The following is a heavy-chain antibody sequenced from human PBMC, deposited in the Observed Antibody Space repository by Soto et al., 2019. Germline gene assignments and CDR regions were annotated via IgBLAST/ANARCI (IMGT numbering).Heavy chain of an antibody. CDR2: ISSSSSYI. J-gene: IGHJ6*03. CDR3: ARRSRYSYPPLEGYYYMDV. CDR1: GFTFSSYS. D-gene: IGHD5-18*01. Sequence: GGSLRLSCAASGFTFSSYSMNWVRQAPGKGLEWVSSISSSSSYIYYADSVKGRFTISRDNAKNSLYLQMNSLRAEDTAVYYCARRSRYSYPPLEGYYYMDVWGKGTTVTVSS. V-gene: IGHV3-21*01.